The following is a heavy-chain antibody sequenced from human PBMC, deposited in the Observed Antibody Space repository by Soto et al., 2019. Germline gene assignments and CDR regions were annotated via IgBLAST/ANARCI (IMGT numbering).Heavy chain of an antibody. CDR2: IFHGGTT. CDR3: ARHADSSSYYNPFDY. J-gene: IGHJ4*02. CDR1: RYSISSGYY. D-gene: IGHD3-22*01. Sequence: SETLSLTCFVSRYSISSGYYWDWIRQPPGKGLEWIGSIFHGGTTYYNPSLKSRLTISVDTSKNQFSLTLSSVTAADMAVYYCARHADSSSYYNPFDYRYQASLVTVSS. V-gene: IGHV4-38-2*01.